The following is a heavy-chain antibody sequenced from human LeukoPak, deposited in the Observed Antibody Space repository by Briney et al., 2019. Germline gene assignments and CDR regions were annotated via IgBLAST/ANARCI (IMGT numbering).Heavy chain of an antibody. CDR3: ARGWCSGGSCYGHNWFDP. CDR1: GGTFSSYA. D-gene: IGHD2-15*01. J-gene: IGHJ5*02. V-gene: IGHV1-2*02. Sequence: GASVKVSCKASGGTFSSYAISWVRQAPGQGLEWMGWINPNSGGTNYAQKFQGRVTMTRDTSISTAYMELSRLRSDDTAVYYCARGWCSGGSCYGHNWFDPWGQGTLVTVSS. CDR2: INPNSGGT.